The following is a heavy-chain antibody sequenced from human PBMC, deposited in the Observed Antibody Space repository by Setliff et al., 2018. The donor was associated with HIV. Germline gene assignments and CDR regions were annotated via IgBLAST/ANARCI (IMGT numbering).Heavy chain of an antibody. CDR3: ARRRGPMVRGVDPAPSFFFDY. Sequence: SQTLSLTCAVYGAPLNGFFWSWVRQRPERGLEWIGEVNHSGTTNYNPSLKSRVTISVDTSKNQFSLRVKSVTAGDTGLYFCARRRGPMVRGVDPAPSFFFDYWGQGTPVTVSS. V-gene: IGHV4-34*01. CDR1: GAPLNGFF. CDR2: VNHSGTT. J-gene: IGHJ4*02. D-gene: IGHD3-10*01.